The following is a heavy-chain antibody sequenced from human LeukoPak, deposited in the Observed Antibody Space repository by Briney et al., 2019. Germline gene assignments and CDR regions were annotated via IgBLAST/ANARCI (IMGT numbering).Heavy chain of an antibody. V-gene: IGHV4-59*01. Sequence: PSETLSLTCTVSGGSISSYYWSWIRQPPGKGLEWIGYIYYSGSTNYNPSLKSRVTISVDTSKNQFSLKLSSVTAADTAVYYCARVGGSNSSSPRRETVPFDYWGQGTLVTVSS. CDR3: ARVGGSNSSSPRRETVPFDY. D-gene: IGHD6-13*01. J-gene: IGHJ4*02. CDR2: IYYSGST. CDR1: GGSISSYY.